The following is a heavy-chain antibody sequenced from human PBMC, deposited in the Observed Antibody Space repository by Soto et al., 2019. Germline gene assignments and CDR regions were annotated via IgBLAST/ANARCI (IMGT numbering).Heavy chain of an antibody. V-gene: IGHV3-23*01. CDR1: GFTITSSA. J-gene: IGHJ4*02. CDR2: TGISGRTT. Sequence: EVQLLDSGGGLVQPGESLRLSCAASGFTITSSAMCWVRQAPGKGLEWVSTTGISGRTTYYADSVKGRFTVSRDDSKNTLDLQMSSLRAEDTAVYYCATVHNTSRSFDYWGQGTPVTVSS. D-gene: IGHD1-20*01. CDR3: ATVHNTSRSFDY.